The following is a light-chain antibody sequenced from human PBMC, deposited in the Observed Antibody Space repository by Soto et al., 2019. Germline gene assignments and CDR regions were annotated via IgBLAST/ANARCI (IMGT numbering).Light chain of an antibody. V-gene: IGLV2-14*01. CDR3: SSHTSSRSLV. CDR1: SSDVGSYNY. J-gene: IGLJ1*01. Sequence: QSALTQPASGSGSPAQAITISCTGASSDVGSYNYVSWYQHDPGKAPKLMLFEVSARPSVVSSRFSGSKSCNTASLTISGLQAEHDADYYCSSHTSSRSLVFRTGAKVTVL. CDR2: EVS.